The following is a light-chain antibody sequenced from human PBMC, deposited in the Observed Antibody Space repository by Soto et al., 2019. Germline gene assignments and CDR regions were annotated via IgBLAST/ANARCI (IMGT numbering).Light chain of an antibody. V-gene: IGKV1-27*01. CDR1: QGISNY. J-gene: IGKJ4*01. Sequence: DIQMTQSPSSLSASVGDRVTITCRASQGISNYLAWYQQKPGKVPKLLIYAASTLQSGVPSRFSGSGSGTDFTLTISSLQPEDVATYYCQKYNSAPPELTFGGGTKWIS. CDR3: QKYNSAPPELT. CDR2: AAS.